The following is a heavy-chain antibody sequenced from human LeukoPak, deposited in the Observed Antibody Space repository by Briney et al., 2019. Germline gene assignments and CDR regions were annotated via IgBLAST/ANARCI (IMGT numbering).Heavy chain of an antibody. D-gene: IGHD4-17*01. Sequence: PGGSLRLSCGASGFTFRSYSMNWVRQAPGKGLEWVSYISSRGSTTYYVDSVKGRFTISRDNAKNSLYLQMKSLRDEDTAVYYCAREPGDYGDYDRYYYGMDVWGQGTTVTVSS. CDR3: AREPGDYGDYDRYYYGMDV. CDR2: ISSRGSTT. CDR1: GFTFRSYS. J-gene: IGHJ6*02. V-gene: IGHV3-48*02.